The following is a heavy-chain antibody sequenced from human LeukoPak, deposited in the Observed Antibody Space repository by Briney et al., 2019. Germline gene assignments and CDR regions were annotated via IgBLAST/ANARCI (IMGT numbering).Heavy chain of an antibody. Sequence: PGGSLRLSCAASGFTFSSYAMSWVRQAPGKGLEWVSAISGSGGSTYYADSVKGRFTISRDNSKNTLYLQMNSLRVEDTAVYYCAKPDYDFWSGYYTRPYYGMDVWGQGTTVTVSS. CDR2: ISGSGGST. V-gene: IGHV3-23*01. CDR3: AKPDYDFWSGYYTRPYYGMDV. CDR1: GFTFSSYA. J-gene: IGHJ6*02. D-gene: IGHD3-3*01.